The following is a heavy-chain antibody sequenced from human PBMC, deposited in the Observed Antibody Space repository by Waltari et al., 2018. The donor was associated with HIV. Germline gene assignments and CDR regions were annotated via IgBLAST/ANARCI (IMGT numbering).Heavy chain of an antibody. CDR3: ATSEDGYRFDY. Sequence: QVQLQESGPGLVKPSETLSLTCSVSAAAIYYWGWIRQPPGKGLEWIAYKYYSGSSNYNPSLYSRVTISEDTSKNQLSLSLTSVTAADTAVYYCATSEDGYRFDYWGQGTLVTVAS. V-gene: IGHV4-59*01. D-gene: IGHD2-21*01. CDR1: AAAIYY. CDR2: KYYSGSS. J-gene: IGHJ4*02.